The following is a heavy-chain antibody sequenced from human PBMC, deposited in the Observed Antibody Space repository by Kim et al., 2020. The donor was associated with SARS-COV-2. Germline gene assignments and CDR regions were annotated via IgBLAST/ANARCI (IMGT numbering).Heavy chain of an antibody. V-gene: IGHV3-30*18. Sequence: GGSLRLSCAASGFTFSSYGMHWVRQAPGKGLEWVAVISYDGSNKYYADSVKGRFTISRDNSKNTLYLQMNSLRAEDTAVYYCAKDFQLIYWGQGTLVTVSS. J-gene: IGHJ4*02. CDR3: AKDFQLIY. CDR1: GFTFSSYG. D-gene: IGHD2-2*01. CDR2: ISYDGSNK.